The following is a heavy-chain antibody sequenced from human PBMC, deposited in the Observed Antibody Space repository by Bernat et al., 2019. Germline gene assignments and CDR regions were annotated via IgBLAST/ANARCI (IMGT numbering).Heavy chain of an antibody. CDR3: AKDTDYYDSSGLFDY. Sequence: VQLVESGGGVVQPGRSLRLSCAASGFTFDDYAMHWVRQAPGKGLEWVSLISGDGGSTYYADSVKGRFTISRDNSKNSLYLQMNSLRTEDTALYYCAKDTDYYDSSGLFDYWGQGTLVTVSS. J-gene: IGHJ4*02. CDR1: GFTFDDYA. V-gene: IGHV3-43*02. D-gene: IGHD3-22*01. CDR2: ISGDGGST.